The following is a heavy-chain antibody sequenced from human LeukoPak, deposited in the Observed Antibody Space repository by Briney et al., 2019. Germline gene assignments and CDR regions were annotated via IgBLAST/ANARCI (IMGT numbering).Heavy chain of an antibody. J-gene: IGHJ5*02. CDR3: AKAGSPATTGNWFDP. D-gene: IGHD4-17*01. Sequence: GGSLRLSCAASGFTFSSYAMSWVRQAPGKGLEWGSAISGSGSSKYYADSVKGRFTISRDNSKNTLYLQMNSLRAEDTAVYYCAKAGSPATTGNWFDPWGQGTLVTVSS. CDR1: GFTFSSYA. V-gene: IGHV3-23*01. CDR2: ISGSGSSK.